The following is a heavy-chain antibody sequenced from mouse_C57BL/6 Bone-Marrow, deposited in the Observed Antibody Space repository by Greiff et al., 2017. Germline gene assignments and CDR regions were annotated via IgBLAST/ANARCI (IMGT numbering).Heavy chain of an antibody. CDR2: IWSGGST. D-gene: IGHD1-1*01. Sequence: VQRVESGPGLVQPSQSLSITCTVSGFSLTSYGVHWVRQSPGKGLEWLGVIWSGGSTDYNAAFISRLSISKDNSKSQVFFKMNSLQADDTAIYYCARSPYYGSSGFAYWGQGTLVTVSA. CDR1: GFSLTSYG. V-gene: IGHV2-2*01. CDR3: ARSPYYGSSGFAY. J-gene: IGHJ3*01.